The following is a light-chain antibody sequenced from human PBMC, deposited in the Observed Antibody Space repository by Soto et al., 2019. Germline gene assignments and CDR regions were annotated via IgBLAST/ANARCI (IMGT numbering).Light chain of an antibody. V-gene: IGKV1-39*01. Sequence: DIPMSQSPSSLSASVGDRVTITCRARQSISSYLNWYQQKPGKAPKLLIYAASSLQSGVPSRFSGSGSGTDFTFTISSLQPEDFATYYCQQSYSTPYTFGQGTKLEIK. J-gene: IGKJ2*01. CDR2: AAS. CDR1: QSISSY. CDR3: QQSYSTPYT.